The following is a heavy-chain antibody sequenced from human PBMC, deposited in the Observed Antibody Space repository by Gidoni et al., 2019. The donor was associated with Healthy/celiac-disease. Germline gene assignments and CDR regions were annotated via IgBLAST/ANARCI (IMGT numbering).Heavy chain of an antibody. J-gene: IGHJ5*02. CDR1: GYTFASYG. V-gene: IGHV1-18*04. CDR3: ARDANYGGKGGNWFDP. Sequence: QVQLVQSGAEVKKPGASVKVSCKASGYTFASYGISWVRQAPGQGLEWMGWISAYNGNTNYAQKLQGRVTMTTDTSTSTAYMELRSLRSDDTAVFYCARDANYGGKGGNWFDPWGQGTLVTVSS. D-gene: IGHD4-17*01. CDR2: ISAYNGNT.